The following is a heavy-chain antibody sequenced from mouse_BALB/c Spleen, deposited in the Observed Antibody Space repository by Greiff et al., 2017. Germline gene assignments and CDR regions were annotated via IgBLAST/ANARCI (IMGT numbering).Heavy chain of an antibody. D-gene: IGHD2-4*01. J-gene: IGHJ4*01. V-gene: IGHV1-20*02. Sequence: EVQLVESGPELVKPGASVKISCKASGYSFTGYFMNWVMQSHGKSLEWIGRINPYNGDTFYNQKFKGKATLTVDKSSSTAHMELRSLASEDSAVYYCARCYDYVYYAMDYWGQGTSVTVSS. CDR2: INPYNGDT. CDR3: ARCYDYVYYAMDY. CDR1: GYSFTGYF.